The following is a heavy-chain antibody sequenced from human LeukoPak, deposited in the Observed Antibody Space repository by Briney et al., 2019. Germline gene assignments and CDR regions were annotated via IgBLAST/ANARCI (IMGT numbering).Heavy chain of an antibody. CDR1: GFTFSSYS. CDR2: ISSSSSYI. CDR3: ARSTVKMTYYFMDV. D-gene: IGHD4-11*01. V-gene: IGHV3-21*01. J-gene: IGHJ6*03. Sequence: GGSLRLSCAASGFTFSSYSMNWVRQAPGKGLEWVSSISSSSSYIYYADSVKGRFTIFRDNAKNSLYLQMNSLRAEDTAVYYCARSTVKMTYYFMDVWGKGTTVAVSS.